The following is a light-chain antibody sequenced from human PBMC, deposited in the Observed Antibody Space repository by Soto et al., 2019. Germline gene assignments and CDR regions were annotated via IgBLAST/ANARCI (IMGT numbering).Light chain of an antibody. Sequence: QSVLTQPPSASGTPGQRVTISCSGSSSNIGPNSVYWYQQLPGTAPKLLIYKNNQRPSGVPDRFSGSKSGTSASLAISGLRSEDEAYYYCAAWDDSLSVGVFGTGTKLTVL. V-gene: IGLV1-47*01. J-gene: IGLJ1*01. CDR3: AAWDDSLSVGV. CDR1: SSNIGPNS. CDR2: KNN.